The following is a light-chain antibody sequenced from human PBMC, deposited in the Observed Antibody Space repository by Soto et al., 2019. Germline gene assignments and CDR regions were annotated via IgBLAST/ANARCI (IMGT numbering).Light chain of an antibody. Sequence: EIVMTQSPATLSVSPGERATLSCRASQSISSNLAWYQQKPGQVPRLLIYGSSSRATGIPAKFSGSGSGTEFTITISSLQSEDFAVYYCQQYNKWPRTFGQGTKVEIK. V-gene: IGKV3-15*01. CDR3: QQYNKWPRT. CDR2: GSS. CDR1: QSISSN. J-gene: IGKJ1*01.